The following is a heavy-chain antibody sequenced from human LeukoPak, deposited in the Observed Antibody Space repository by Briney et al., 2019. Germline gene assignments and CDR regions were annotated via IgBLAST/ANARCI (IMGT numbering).Heavy chain of an antibody. D-gene: IGHD6-19*01. J-gene: IGHJ6*02. CDR3: ARGPIAVAGIDYYYYGMDV. CDR1: GGTFSSYA. V-gene: IGHV1-69*13. CDR2: IIPIFGTA. Sequence: ASAKVSCKASGGTFSSYAISWVRQAPGQGLEWMGGIIPIFGTANYAQKFQGRVTITADESTSTAYMELSSLRSEDTAVYYCARGPIAVAGIDYYYYGMDVWGQGTTVTVSS.